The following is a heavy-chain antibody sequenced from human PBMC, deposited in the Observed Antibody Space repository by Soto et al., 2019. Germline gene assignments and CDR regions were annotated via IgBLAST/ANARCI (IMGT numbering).Heavy chain of an antibody. J-gene: IGHJ5*02. CDR3: TRGSLRDTAMVPGDWFDP. CDR2: IRSKAYGGTT. CDR1: GFTFGDYA. V-gene: IGHV3-49*05. D-gene: IGHD5-18*01. Sequence: EVQLVESGGGLVKPGRSLRLSCTASGFTFGDYAMSWFRQAPGKGLEWVGFIRSKAYGGTTEYAASVKGRFTISRDDSKSIAYLQMNSLKTEDTAVYYCTRGSLRDTAMVPGDWFDPWGQGTLVTVSS.